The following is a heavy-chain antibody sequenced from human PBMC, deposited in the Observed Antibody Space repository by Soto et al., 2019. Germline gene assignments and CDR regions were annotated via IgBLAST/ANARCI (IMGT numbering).Heavy chain of an antibody. D-gene: IGHD6-13*01. CDR2: IYTSGST. CDR1: GGSISSYY. Sequence: QVQLQESGPGLVKPSETLSLTCTVSGGSISSYYWSWIRQPAGKGLAWIGRIYTSGSTNYNPSLKSRVTKSVDTSKCHFSLKLSSVTAADTAVYYCARVAGTVVTSYWYFDLWGRGTLVPVSS. J-gene: IGHJ2*01. CDR3: ARVAGTVVTSYWYFDL. V-gene: IGHV4-4*07.